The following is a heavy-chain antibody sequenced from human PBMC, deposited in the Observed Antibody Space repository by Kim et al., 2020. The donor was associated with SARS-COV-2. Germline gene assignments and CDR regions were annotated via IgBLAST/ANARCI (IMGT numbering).Heavy chain of an antibody. Sequence: GESLKISCKGSGYSFTSYWIGWVRQMPGKGLEWMGIIYPGDSDTRYSPSFQGQVTISADKSISTAYLQWSSQKASDTAMYYCARLGASPTIPGEWYFDLWGPGTQLTVSS. V-gene: IGHV5-51*01. CDR2: IYPGDSDT. D-gene: IGHD3-16*01. CDR3: ARLGASPTIPGEWYFDL. CDR1: GYSFTSYW. J-gene: IGHJ2*01.